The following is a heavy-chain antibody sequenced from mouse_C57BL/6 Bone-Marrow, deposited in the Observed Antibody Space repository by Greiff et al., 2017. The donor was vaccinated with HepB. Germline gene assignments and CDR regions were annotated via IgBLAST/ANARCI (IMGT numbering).Heavy chain of an antibody. Sequence: QVQLQQPGAELVKPGASVKLSCKASGYTFTSYWMHWVRQRPGQGLEWIGMIHPNSGSTNYKEKFKSKATLTVDKSSSTAYMQLSSLTSEDSAVYYCARPLIYYYGSSFYWGQGTTLTVSS. J-gene: IGHJ2*01. V-gene: IGHV1-64*01. CDR3: ARPLIYYYGSSFY. CDR1: GYTFTSYW. D-gene: IGHD1-1*01. CDR2: IHPNSGST.